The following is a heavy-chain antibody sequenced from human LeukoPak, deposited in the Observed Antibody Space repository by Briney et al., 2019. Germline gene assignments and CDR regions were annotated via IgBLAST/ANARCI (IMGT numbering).Heavy chain of an antibody. CDR2: IDPSDSYT. CDR3: ARLKTGTKAHYGMDV. Sequence: GESLKISCKGSGYSFTSYWISWVRQMPGKGLEWMGRIDPSDSYTNYSPSFQGHVTLSADKSISTTYLQWSSLKASDTAMYYCARLKTGTKAHYGMDVWGQGTTVTVSS. D-gene: IGHD1-7*01. V-gene: IGHV5-10-1*01. CDR1: GYSFTSYW. J-gene: IGHJ6*02.